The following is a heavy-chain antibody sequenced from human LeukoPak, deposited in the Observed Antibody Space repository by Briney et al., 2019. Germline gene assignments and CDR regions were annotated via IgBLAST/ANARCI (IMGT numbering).Heavy chain of an antibody. V-gene: IGHV4-59*01. CDR1: GGSISSYY. J-gene: IGHJ6*03. CDR2: IYYSGST. Sequence: SETLSLTCTVSGGSISSYYWSWIRQPPGKGLEWIGYIYYSGSTNYNPSLKSRVTISVDTSKNQFSLKLSSVTAADTAVYYCARERDIYYSGGSCYRGYYYMDVWGKGTTVTISS. CDR3: ARERDIYYSGGSCYRGYYYMDV. D-gene: IGHD2-15*01.